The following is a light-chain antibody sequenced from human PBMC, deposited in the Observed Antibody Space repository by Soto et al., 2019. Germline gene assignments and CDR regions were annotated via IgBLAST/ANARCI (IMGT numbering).Light chain of an antibody. V-gene: IGKV3-20*01. J-gene: IGKJ1*01. CDR3: QHYDGSPRT. CDR1: QTIASNY. Sequence: EIVLTQSPAALSVPPGERATLSCRTSQTIASNYLAWYQQKPGQAPRLLIFGASSRATGIPDRFSGGGSGTDFTFTISRLEPEDFAVYYCQHYDGSPRTFGQGTKVDIK. CDR2: GAS.